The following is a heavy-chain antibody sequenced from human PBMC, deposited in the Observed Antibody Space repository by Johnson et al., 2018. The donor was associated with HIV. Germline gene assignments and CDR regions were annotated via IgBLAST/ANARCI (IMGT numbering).Heavy chain of an antibody. CDR3: ARVTQQVVRVGSDAFDI. J-gene: IGHJ3*02. CDR1: GFTVSSNY. V-gene: IGHV3-66*03. CDR2: IYSGGST. Sequence: VQLVESGGGLIQPGGSLRLSCAASGFTVSSNYMSWVRQAPGKGLEWVSVIYSGGSTYYADSVKGRFTISRDNSKNTLYLQMNSLRAEDTAVYYCARVTQQVVRVGSDAFDIWCQGTMVTVSS. D-gene: IGHD4-23*01.